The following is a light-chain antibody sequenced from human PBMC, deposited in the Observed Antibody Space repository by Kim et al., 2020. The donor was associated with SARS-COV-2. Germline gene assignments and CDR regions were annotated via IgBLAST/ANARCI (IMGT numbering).Light chain of an antibody. Sequence: DIQMTQSPSSLSASVGDRVTITCRASQDISNYLAWYQQRPGKVPRLLIYAASTLPSGVPSRFSGSGSGTDFTLTISSLQPEDVATYYCQKYTSDPLPFGGGTKVDIK. CDR3: QKYTSDPLP. CDR1: QDISNY. CDR2: AAS. V-gene: IGKV1-27*01. J-gene: IGKJ4*01.